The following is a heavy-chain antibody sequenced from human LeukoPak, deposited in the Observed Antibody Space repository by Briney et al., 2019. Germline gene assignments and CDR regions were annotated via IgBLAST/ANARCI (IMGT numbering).Heavy chain of an antibody. CDR3: ARHVTYDILAVDY. J-gene: IGHJ4*02. Sequence: SETLSLTCTVSGGSISSYYWSWIRQPPGKGLEWIGYIYYSGNTDYNPSLKSRVTISVDTSNNQFSLRLSSVTAADTAVYYCARHVTYDILAVDYWGQGTLVTVSS. V-gene: IGHV4-59*08. CDR2: IYYSGNT. CDR1: GGSISSYY. D-gene: IGHD3-9*01.